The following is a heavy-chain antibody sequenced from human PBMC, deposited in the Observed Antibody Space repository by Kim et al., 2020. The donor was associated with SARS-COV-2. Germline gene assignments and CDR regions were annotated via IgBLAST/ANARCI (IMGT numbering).Heavy chain of an antibody. Sequence: GGTNYAQKFQGRVTMTRDTSISTAYMELSRLRSDDTAVYYCARSAALFDYWGQGTLVTVSS. J-gene: IGHJ4*02. V-gene: IGHV1-2*02. CDR2: GGT. D-gene: IGHD2-2*01. CDR3: ARSAALFDY.